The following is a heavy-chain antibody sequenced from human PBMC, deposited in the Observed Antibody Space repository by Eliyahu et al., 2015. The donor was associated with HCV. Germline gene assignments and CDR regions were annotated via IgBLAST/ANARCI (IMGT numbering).Heavy chain of an antibody. CDR1: GFTFSGSP. D-gene: IGHD3-22*01. J-gene: IGHJ4*02. CDR3: TRGPYNSSAYYYFY. V-gene: IGHV3-73*01. CDR2: IRSKANNYAT. Sequence: EXQLXESGGGLVQPGGSLKLSCAVSGFTFSGSPMHWVRQASGKGLEWVGRIRSKANNYATAYAASVEGRFTISRDDSKNTAYLQMNSLKTEDTAVYYCTRGPYNSSAYYYFYWGQGTLVTVSS.